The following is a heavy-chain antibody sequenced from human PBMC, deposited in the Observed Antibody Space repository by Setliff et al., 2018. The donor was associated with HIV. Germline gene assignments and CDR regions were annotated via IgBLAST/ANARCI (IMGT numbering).Heavy chain of an antibody. CDR3: ARDDHYYDMGSILSDWFFDV. Sequence: ASVKVSCKVYGYTLSELSIHWVRQAPGKGLEWMGYFDPQDGETVYAQKFQGRVTLTEDTSTGTAYMELSGLRSEDTAVYYCARDDHYYDMGSILSDWFFDVWDRGTLVTVSS. CDR2: FDPQDGET. D-gene: IGHD3-22*01. J-gene: IGHJ2*01. V-gene: IGHV1-24*01. CDR1: GYTLSELS.